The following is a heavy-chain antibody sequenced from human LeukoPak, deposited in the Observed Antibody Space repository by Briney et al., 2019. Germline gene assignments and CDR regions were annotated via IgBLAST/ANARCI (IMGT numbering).Heavy chain of an antibody. D-gene: IGHD5-24*01. J-gene: IGHJ3*02. CDR3: ARERGEMTTYDAFDM. CDR1: GGTFSSYA. V-gene: IGHV1-69*13. CDR2: IIPIFGTA. Sequence: SVKVSCKASGGTFSSYAISWVRQAPGQGLEWMGGIIPIFGTANYAQKFRGRVAITADESTSTAYMELSSLRSEDTAVYYCARERGEMTTYDAFDMWGQGTVVTVSS.